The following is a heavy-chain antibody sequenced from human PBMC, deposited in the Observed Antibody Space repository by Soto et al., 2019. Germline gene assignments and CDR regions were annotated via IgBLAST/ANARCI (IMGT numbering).Heavy chain of an antibody. CDR3: ARGTDSGYDFPQFDY. J-gene: IGHJ4*02. Sequence: PGGSLRLSCAASGFTVSRSYMSWVRQAPGKGLEWVSVIYSGGSTYYAASVKGRFTISRDYSKNTLHPQMNSLRAEDTAVYYCARGTDSGYDFPQFDYWGQGTLVPVSS. CDR2: IYSGGST. V-gene: IGHV3-53*01. CDR1: GFTVSRSY. D-gene: IGHD5-12*01.